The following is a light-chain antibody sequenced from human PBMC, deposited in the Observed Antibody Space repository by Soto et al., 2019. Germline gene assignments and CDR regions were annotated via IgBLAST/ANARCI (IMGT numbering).Light chain of an antibody. CDR3: QQYQNLWT. V-gene: IGKV3-15*01. J-gene: IGKJ1*01. CDR2: RAS. CDR1: QTIYSN. Sequence: IVMTQSPATLSVSPGERATLSCRAGQTIYSNVAWYQQRPGQAPRLLINRASTRATGVPARFSGSGSGTEFTLTISGLQSEDFALYYCQQYQNLWTFGQGTKVEIK.